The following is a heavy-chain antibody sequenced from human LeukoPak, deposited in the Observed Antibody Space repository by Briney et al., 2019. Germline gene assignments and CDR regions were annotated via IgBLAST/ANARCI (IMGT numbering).Heavy chain of an antibody. D-gene: IGHD1-1*01. V-gene: IGHV4-59*01. Sequence: SETMSLTCTVSGDSIIGYYWSWIRQPPGKGLEWIGYIHYSGSTNYNPSLKSRVTISVDTSRSHFSLKLSSATAADTAVYFCARGERLGPDFWGQGTLVTVSS. J-gene: IGHJ4*02. CDR2: IHYSGST. CDR1: GDSIIGYY. CDR3: ARGERLGPDF.